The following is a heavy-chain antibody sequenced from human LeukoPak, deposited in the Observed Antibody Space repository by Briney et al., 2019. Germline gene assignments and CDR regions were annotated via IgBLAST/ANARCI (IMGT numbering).Heavy chain of an antibody. CDR1: GVALSRYD. CDR2: TGAAGDT. Sequence: GGSLRLSCAASGVALSRYDMHWVRQTTGEGLEWISATGAAGDTYYSDSVKGRFTISRENAKNSLFLQMNSLRAGDTAAYFCARSHGIWSRSRLTNAFDIWGQGTMVTVSS. D-gene: IGHD3-3*01. CDR3: ARSHGIWSRSRLTNAFDI. J-gene: IGHJ3*02. V-gene: IGHV3-13*01.